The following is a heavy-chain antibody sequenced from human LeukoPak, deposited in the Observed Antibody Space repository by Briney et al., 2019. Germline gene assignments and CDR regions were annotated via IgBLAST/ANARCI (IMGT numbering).Heavy chain of an antibody. CDR2: IHTSGST. D-gene: IGHD3-10*01. Sequence: PSETLSLTCTVSGVSISSYYWSWIRQPAGKGLEWIGRIHTSGSTNYNPSLTSRVTMSEDTSKNQFSLRLNSVTAADTAVYYCARGLITMVQGVINLDAFDIWGQGTMVTVSS. CDR3: ARGLITMVQGVINLDAFDI. J-gene: IGHJ3*02. CDR1: GVSISSYY. V-gene: IGHV4-4*07.